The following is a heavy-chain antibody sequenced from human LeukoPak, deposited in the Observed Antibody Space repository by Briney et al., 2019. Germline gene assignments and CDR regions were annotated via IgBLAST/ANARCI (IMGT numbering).Heavy chain of an antibody. CDR3: ARVMLLWFGESFVTDATLDYFDY. CDR2: IYHSGST. D-gene: IGHD3-10*01. V-gene: IGHV4-38-2*02. CDR1: GYSISSGYY. Sequence: SETLSLTCTVSGYSISSGYYWGWIRQPPGKGLEWIGSIYHSGSTYYNPSLKSRVTISVDTSKNQFSLKLSSVTAADTAVYYCARVMLLWFGESFVTDATLDYFDYWGQGTLVTVSS. J-gene: IGHJ4*02.